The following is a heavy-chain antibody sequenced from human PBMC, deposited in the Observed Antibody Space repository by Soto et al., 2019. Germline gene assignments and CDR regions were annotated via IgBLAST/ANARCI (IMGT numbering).Heavy chain of an antibody. V-gene: IGHV3-64D*08. CDR1: GFTFGSYA. D-gene: IGHD1-26*01. CDR3: GRALYSGPTGYS. Sequence: PGGSLRLSCSASGFTFGSYAFHWVRQAPGKGLEYVSAINHNGISRYYADSVKGRFTISRDDSKNTLYLQMSSLRDEDTAVYYCGRALYSGPTGYSWGLGTLVTVSS. J-gene: IGHJ4*02. CDR2: INHNGISR.